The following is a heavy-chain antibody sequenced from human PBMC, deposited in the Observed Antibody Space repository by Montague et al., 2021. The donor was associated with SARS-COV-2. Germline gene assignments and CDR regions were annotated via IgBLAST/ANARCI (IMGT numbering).Heavy chain of an antibody. CDR1: GGSISPYY. V-gene: IGHV4-59*01. CDR2: IYYTGST. Sequence: SETLSLTCTVSGGSISPYYWSWIRQPPGKGLEWIGNIYYTGSTNYNSSLKSRLTISVDTSENQFSLKVTSVTPADTAVYYCARVCPSAWRQLDCWGQGILVTVSS. CDR3: ARVCPSAWRQLDC. J-gene: IGHJ4*02. D-gene: IGHD6-19*01.